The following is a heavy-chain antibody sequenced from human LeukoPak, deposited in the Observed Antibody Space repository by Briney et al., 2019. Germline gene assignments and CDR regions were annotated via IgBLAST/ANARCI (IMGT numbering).Heavy chain of an antibody. D-gene: IGHD2-8*01. Sequence: GGSLRLSCAASRFTFSSYEMNWVRQAPGKGLEWVSYISSSGSTIYYADSVKGRFTISRDNAKNSLYLQMNSLRPEDTALYYCSTDPRLLMYWGHGTLVTVSS. CDR1: RFTFSSYE. CDR3: STDPRLLMY. CDR2: ISSSGSTI. V-gene: IGHV3-48*03. J-gene: IGHJ4*01.